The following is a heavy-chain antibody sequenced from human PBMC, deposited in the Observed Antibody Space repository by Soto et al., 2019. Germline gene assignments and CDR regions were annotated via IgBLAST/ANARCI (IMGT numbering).Heavy chain of an antibody. Sequence: GGSLRLSCAASGFTFSSYSMNWVRQAPGKGLEWVSYISSSSSTIYYADSVKGRFTISRDNAKNSLYLQMNSLRAEDTAVYYCARDLRSSGWYYFDYWGQGTLVTVSS. CDR1: GFTFSSYS. D-gene: IGHD6-19*01. CDR3: ARDLRSSGWYYFDY. V-gene: IGHV3-48*01. J-gene: IGHJ4*02. CDR2: ISSSSSTI.